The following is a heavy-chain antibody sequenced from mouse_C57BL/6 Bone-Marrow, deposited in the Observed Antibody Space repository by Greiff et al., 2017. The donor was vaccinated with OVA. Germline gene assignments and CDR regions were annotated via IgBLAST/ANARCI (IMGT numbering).Heavy chain of an antibody. V-gene: IGHV5-15*01. CDR2: ISTLAYSI. CDR1: GFTFTDYG. CDR3: ARRGNYAPFDY. Sequence: EVQRVESGGGLVQPGASLKLSCAASGFTFTDYGMAWVRQAPRQGPEWVAFISTLAYSIYYADTVTGRFTISRENASNTAYLELSSLMSEDTAMYYCARRGNYAPFDYWGQGTTLTVSA. D-gene: IGHD1-1*02. J-gene: IGHJ2*01.